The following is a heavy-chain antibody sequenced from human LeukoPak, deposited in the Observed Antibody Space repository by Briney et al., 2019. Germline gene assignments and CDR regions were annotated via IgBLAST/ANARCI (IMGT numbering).Heavy chain of an antibody. CDR3: XXXXXXXXXXXXSSDYDAFDI. J-gene: IGHJ3*02. V-gene: IGHV4-39*01. Sequence: SETLSLTCTVSGGSISSSSYYWGWIRQPPGKGLEWIGSIYYSGSTYYNPSLKSRVTISVDTSKNQFSLKLSSVTAADTAVYXXXXXXXXXXXXXXSSDYDAFDIWGQGTMVTVSS. D-gene: IGHD5-12*01. CDR2: IYYSGST. CDR1: GGSISSSSYY.